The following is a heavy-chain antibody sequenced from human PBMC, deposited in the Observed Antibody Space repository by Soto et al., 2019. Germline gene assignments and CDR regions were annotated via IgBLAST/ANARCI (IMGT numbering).Heavy chain of an antibody. J-gene: IGHJ4*02. V-gene: IGHV1-18*01. CDR1: GYTFTSYG. Sequence: QVQLVQSGAEVKKPGASVKVSCKASGYTFTSYGISWVRQAPGQGLEWMGWISAYNGNTNYAQKLQGRVTMTTDTSTSTGYMELRSMRSDDTAVYYWARESSSSCHDYWGQGTLVTVSS. CDR3: ARESSSSCHDY. D-gene: IGHD6-13*01. CDR2: ISAYNGNT.